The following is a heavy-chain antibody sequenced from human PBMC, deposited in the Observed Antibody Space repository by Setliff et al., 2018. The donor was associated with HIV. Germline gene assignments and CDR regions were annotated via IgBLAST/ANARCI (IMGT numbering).Heavy chain of an antibody. J-gene: IGHJ4*02. CDR3: ARLGYSIDLRRLDY. Sequence: KTSETLSLTCTVSGGSISNKTHYWGWIRQPPGRGLEWIGSIYYSGSTYYNPSLKSRLTISIDTSKNQFSLKLNSVTATDTALYYCARLGYSIDLRRLDYWGQGAQVTVSS. CDR2: IYYSGST. D-gene: IGHD6-13*01. V-gene: IGHV4-39*01. CDR1: GGSISNKTHY.